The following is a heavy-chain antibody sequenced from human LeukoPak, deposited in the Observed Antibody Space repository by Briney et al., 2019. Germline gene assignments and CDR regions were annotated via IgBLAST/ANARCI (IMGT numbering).Heavy chain of an antibody. J-gene: IGHJ3*02. Sequence: SETLSLTCTFSGGSISRYYWSWIRQPPGKGLEWIGYIHYNGSTNYSPSLKSRVTISVDTSKNQFSLRLSSVTAADTAVYYCARGPGGMIERNTDAFDIWGPGTMVTVSS. D-gene: IGHD3-22*01. CDR2: IHYNGST. CDR3: ARGPGGMIERNTDAFDI. V-gene: IGHV4-59*01. CDR1: GGSISRYY.